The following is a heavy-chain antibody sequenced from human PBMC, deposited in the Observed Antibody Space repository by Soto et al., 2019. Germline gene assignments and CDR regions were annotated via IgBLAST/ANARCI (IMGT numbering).Heavy chain of an antibody. CDR2: IYYSGST. Sequence: SETLSLTCTVSGGSISSGNYFWSWVRQPPGKGLEWIGYIYYSGSTYCNPSLKSRVTISVDTSKKQFSLTLSSVTAADTAVYYCAREKIAVAGTLNWFDPWGQGTLVTVSS. CDR1: GGSISSGNYF. CDR3: AREKIAVAGTLNWFDP. J-gene: IGHJ5*02. D-gene: IGHD6-19*01. V-gene: IGHV4-30-4*01.